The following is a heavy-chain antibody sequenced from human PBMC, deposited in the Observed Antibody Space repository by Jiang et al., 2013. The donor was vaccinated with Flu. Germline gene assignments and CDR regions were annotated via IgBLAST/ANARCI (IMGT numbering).Heavy chain of an antibody. D-gene: IGHD3-22*01. V-gene: IGHV4-39*01. CDR3: ARRGTYYYDSSGCWYY. CDR1: GGSISSSSYY. CDR2: IYYSGST. J-gene: IGHJ4*02. Sequence: GLVKPSETLSLTCTVSGGSISSSSYYWGWIRQPPGKGLEWIGSIYYSGSTYYNPSLKSRVTISVDTSKNQFSLKLSSVTAADTAVYYCARRGTYYYDSSGCWYYWGQGTLVTVSS.